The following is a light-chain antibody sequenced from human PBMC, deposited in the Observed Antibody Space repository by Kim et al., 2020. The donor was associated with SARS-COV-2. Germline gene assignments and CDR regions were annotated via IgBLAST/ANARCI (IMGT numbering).Light chain of an antibody. CDR1: QSVSSSY. Sequence: SPGESRALSCRARQSVSSSYLAWYQQKPGQAPRPLIYGASSRATGIPDRFSGSGSGTDFTLTISRLEPEDFAVYYCQQYGSSPRTFGQGTKVDIK. J-gene: IGKJ1*01. CDR3: QQYGSSPRT. CDR2: GAS. V-gene: IGKV3-20*01.